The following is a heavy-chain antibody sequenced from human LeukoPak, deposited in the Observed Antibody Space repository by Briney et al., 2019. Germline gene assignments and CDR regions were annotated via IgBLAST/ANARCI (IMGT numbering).Heavy chain of an antibody. D-gene: IGHD3-10*01. CDR3: AKPYYYGSRSYMDY. J-gene: IGHJ4*02. CDR1: GFTFSSYG. Sequence: GGSLRLSCAASGFTFSSYGVHWVRQAPGKGLEWVAVISYDGSNTYYADSVKGRFTVSRDNSKNMLYLQMNSLRAEDTAVYYCAKPYYYGSRSYMDYWGQGTLVTVSS. V-gene: IGHV3-30*18. CDR2: ISYDGSNT.